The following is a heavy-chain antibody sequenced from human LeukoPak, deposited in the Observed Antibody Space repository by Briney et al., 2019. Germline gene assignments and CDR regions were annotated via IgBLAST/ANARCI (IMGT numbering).Heavy chain of an antibody. CDR3: VSFYETY. Sequence: GGSLRLSCAASGSFWMHWVRQAPGKGLVWVSHINSDGSWTSYADSVKGRFTISKDNAKNTVYLQMNNLRAEDTAVYYCVSFYETYWGRGTLVTVSS. CDR2: INSDGSWT. D-gene: IGHD2/OR15-2a*01. J-gene: IGHJ4*02. CDR1: GSFW. V-gene: IGHV3-74*01.